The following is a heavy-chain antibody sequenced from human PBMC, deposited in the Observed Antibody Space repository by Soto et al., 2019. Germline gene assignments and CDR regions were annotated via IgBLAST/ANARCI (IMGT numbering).Heavy chain of an antibody. J-gene: IGHJ6*02. CDR1: GGTFSSYA. Sequence: QVQLVQSGAEVKKPGSSVKVSCKASGGTFSSYAISWVRQAPGQGLEWMGGIIPIFGTANYAQKFQGRVTITAEESTSTAYMELSSLRSEDTAVYYCARGGYSYGDYYYYYGMDVWGQGTTVTVSS. CDR3: ARGGYSYGDYYYYYGMDV. CDR2: IIPIFGTA. V-gene: IGHV1-69*01. D-gene: IGHD5-18*01.